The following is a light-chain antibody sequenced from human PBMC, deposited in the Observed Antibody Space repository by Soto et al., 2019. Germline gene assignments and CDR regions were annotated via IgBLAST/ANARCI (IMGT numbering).Light chain of an antibody. Sequence: DIQMTQSPSSLSASVGDRVTITCQASQDISNYLNWYQQKPGKAPKLMIYDASNLETGVPSMFSGSGSGTDFNFTISSLQPEDIATYYGQQYDNLPITFGQGTRLEIK. CDR2: DAS. V-gene: IGKV1-33*01. CDR3: QQYDNLPIT. CDR1: QDISNY. J-gene: IGKJ5*01.